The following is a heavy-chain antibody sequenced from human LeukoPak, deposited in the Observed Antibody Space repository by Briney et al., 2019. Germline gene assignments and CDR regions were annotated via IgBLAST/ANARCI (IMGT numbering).Heavy chain of an antibody. CDR3: ARDASVTSFDY. D-gene: IGHD4-17*01. CDR1: GFTFGSYW. CDR2: IKQDGSEK. V-gene: IGHV3-7*01. Sequence: GGSLRLSCTASGFTFGSYWMSWVRQAPGKGLEWVANIKQDGSEKYYVDSVKGRFTISRDNAKNSLYLQMNSLRAEDTAVYYCARDASVTSFDYWGQGTLVTVSS. J-gene: IGHJ4*02.